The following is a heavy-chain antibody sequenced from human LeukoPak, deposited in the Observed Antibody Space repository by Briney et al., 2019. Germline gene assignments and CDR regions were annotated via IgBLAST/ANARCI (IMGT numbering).Heavy chain of an antibody. D-gene: IGHD3-22*01. CDR3: ARVSGYYAD. Sequence: GGSLRLSCAASGITFNNYAMSWVRQAPGKGLEWVSAISGSGGTTYYADSVKGRFTISRDNSKNTLYLQMGSLRAEDMAVYYCARVSGYYADWGQGTLVTVSS. V-gene: IGHV3-23*01. CDR1: GITFNNYA. J-gene: IGHJ4*02. CDR2: ISGSGGTT.